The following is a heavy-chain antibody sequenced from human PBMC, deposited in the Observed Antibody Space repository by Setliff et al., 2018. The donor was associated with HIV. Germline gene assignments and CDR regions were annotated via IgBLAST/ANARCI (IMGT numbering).Heavy chain of an antibody. CDR3: LRARAEWVELHSVPSYFDY. D-gene: IGHD3-3*01. CDR2: IYTGGND. J-gene: IGHJ4*02. V-gene: IGHV4-61*09. CDR1: GDSISSGSHY. Sequence: PSETLSLTCTVSGDSISSGSHYWSWIRQPAGKGLEWIGHIYTGGNDNYNPSLQSRVTISVDTSKNQFSLMLGSMTAADTAVDYCLRARAEWVELHSVPSYFDYWGQGTLVTVSS.